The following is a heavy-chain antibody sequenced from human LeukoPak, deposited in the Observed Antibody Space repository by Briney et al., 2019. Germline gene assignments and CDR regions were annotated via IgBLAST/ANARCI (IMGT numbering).Heavy chain of an antibody. J-gene: IGHJ4*02. CDR2: INHSGST. CDR1: GGSFSGYY. V-gene: IGHV4-34*01. Sequence: SETLSLTCAVYGGSFSGYYWSWIRQPPGKGLGWIGEINHSGSTNYNPSLKSRVTISVDTSKNQFSLKLSSVTAADTAVYYCARISIVGATTLDYWGQGTLVTVSS. CDR3: ARISIVGATTLDY. D-gene: IGHD1-26*01.